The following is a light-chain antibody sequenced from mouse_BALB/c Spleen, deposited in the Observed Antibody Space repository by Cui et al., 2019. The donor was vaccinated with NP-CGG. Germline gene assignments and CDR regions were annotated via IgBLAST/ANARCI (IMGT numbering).Light chain of an antibody. CDR3: ALWYSNHWV. V-gene: IGLV1*01. Sequence: QAFVTQESALTTSPGETVTLTRRSSTGAVTTSDYANLVQEKPDHFFTGLIGGTNNRAPGVPARFSGSLIGDKAALTITGAQTEDEAIYFCALWYSNHWVFGGGTKLTVL. CDR1: TGAVTTSDY. J-gene: IGLJ1*01. CDR2: GTN.